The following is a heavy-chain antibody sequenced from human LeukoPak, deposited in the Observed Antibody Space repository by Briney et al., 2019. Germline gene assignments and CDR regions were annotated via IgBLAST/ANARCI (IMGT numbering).Heavy chain of an antibody. CDR1: GGSFSGYY. D-gene: IGHD3-10*01. V-gene: IGHV4-34*01. CDR2: ISHSGST. CDR3: ARAGDYYGSGSYSP. J-gene: IGHJ5*02. Sequence: PSETLSLTCAVYGGSFSGYYWSWIRQPPGKGLEWIGEISHSGSTNYNPSLKSRVTISVDTSKNQFSLKLSSVTAADTAVYYCARAGDYYGSGSYSPWGQGTLVTVSS.